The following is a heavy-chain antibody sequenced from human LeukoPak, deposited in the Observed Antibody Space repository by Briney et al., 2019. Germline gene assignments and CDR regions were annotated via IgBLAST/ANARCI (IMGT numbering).Heavy chain of an antibody. Sequence: MASETLSLTCTVSGASISSYYWSWIRQPPGKGLEWIGDIYYSGSIKYNPSLKSRVTMSVDTSKNQFSLKLSSVTAADTAIYYCARKNPSVYYNPPINSGAKGTLATVPS. CDR1: GASISSYY. CDR3: ARKNPSVYYNPPINS. CDR2: IYYSGSI. J-gene: IGHJ5*01. D-gene: IGHD3-22*01. V-gene: IGHV4-59*01.